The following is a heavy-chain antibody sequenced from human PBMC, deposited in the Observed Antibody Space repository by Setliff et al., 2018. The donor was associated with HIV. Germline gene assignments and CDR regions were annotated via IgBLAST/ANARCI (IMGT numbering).Heavy chain of an antibody. D-gene: IGHD1-26*01. CDR3: ARVSGGRPGNYYYAMDV. CDR1: GYTFSQYA. V-gene: IGHV1-3*04. Sequence: ASVKVSCKASGYTFSQYALHWVRQAPGQRLEWMGWINTGNENTRYSQKLQGRVSIIRDTSANTAYMELTHLRSDDSAIYYCARVSGGRPGNYYYAMDVWGQGTTVTVSS. J-gene: IGHJ6*02. CDR2: INTGNENT.